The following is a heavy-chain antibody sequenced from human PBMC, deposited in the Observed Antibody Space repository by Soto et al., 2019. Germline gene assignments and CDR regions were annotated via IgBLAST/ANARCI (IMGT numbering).Heavy chain of an antibody. CDR2: IWDDGSTK. Sequence: QVQLVESGGGVVQPGRSLRLSCAASGFIFRNYAMHWVRQAPGKGLEWVAVIWDDGSTKYYADSVEGRFTISRDNSKNTQMLKMDSLRAEESAVYYCARDVGESGPFDHWGQGTLVTVSS. J-gene: IGHJ4*02. CDR3: ARDVGESGPFDH. V-gene: IGHV3-33*01. CDR1: GFIFRNYA. D-gene: IGHD2-15*01.